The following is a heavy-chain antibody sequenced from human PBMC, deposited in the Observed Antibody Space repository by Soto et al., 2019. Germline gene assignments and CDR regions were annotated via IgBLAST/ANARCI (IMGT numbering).Heavy chain of an antibody. D-gene: IGHD1-26*01. CDR3: AKGGAIVAAGTRVYLYNAMDV. CDR2: INPNSGDT. CDR1: GYTFTGYY. J-gene: IGHJ6*02. Sequence: ASVKVSCKASGYTFTGYYVHWVRQAPGPGLEWMGWINPNSGDTYLAQRFQGRVTMNRDTSIGTAYMELRGLTSDDTAEYYCAKGGAIVAAGTRVYLYNAMDVWGQGTTVTVSS. V-gene: IGHV1-2*02.